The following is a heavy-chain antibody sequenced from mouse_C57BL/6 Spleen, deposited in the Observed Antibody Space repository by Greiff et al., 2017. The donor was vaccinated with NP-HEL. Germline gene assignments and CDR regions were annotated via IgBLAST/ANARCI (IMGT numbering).Heavy chain of an antibody. Sequence: QVQLKESGAELVRPGASVTLSCKASGYTFTDYEMHWVKQTPVHGLEWIGAIDPETGGTAYNQKFKGKAILTADKSSSTAYMELRSLTSEDSAVYYCTRAAFTTVVATGFDYWGQGTTLTVSS. CDR2: IDPETGGT. V-gene: IGHV1-15*01. J-gene: IGHJ2*01. CDR3: TRAAFTTVVATGFDY. D-gene: IGHD1-1*01. CDR1: GYTFTDYE.